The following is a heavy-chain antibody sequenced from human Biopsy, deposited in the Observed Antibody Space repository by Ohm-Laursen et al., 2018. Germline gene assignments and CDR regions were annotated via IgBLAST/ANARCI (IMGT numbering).Heavy chain of an antibody. D-gene: IGHD1-26*01. J-gene: IGHJ6*02. V-gene: IGHV1-69*13. Sequence: ASVKVSCKTSGGSLSMDAFSWMRQVPGQGLEWMGLIIPMSRTPDYAQKFQGRVTFTADESTSTVYMELTSLTSDDTAVYYCASPNSGTYDVWGQGTTVTVSS. CDR3: ASPNSGTYDV. CDR1: GGSLSMDA. CDR2: IIPMSRTP.